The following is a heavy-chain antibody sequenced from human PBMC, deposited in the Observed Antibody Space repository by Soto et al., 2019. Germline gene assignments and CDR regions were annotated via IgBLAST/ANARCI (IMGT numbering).Heavy chain of an antibody. CDR2: IYYSGST. CDR1: GGSISSYY. Sequence: PSETLSLTCTVSGGSISSYYWSWIRQPPGKGLEWIGYIYYSGSTNYNPSLKSRVTISVDTSKNQFSLKLSSVTAADTAVYYCARMTHTNYYMDVRAKRTTVTVSS. J-gene: IGHJ6*03. D-gene: IGHD1-1*01. V-gene: IGHV4-59*01. CDR3: ARMTHTNYYMDV.